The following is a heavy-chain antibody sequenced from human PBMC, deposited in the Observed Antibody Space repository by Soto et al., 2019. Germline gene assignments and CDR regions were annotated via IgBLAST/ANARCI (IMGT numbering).Heavy chain of an antibody. V-gene: IGHV3-33*01. CDR1: GFPSSFYG. CDR3: SRDDGFANENGFDV. CDR2: IVSDGSAI. D-gene: IGHD1-1*01. Sequence: QPGGSLRLSCAVSGFPSSFYGFHWVRQSPGKGLEWLGVIVSDGSAIYHADSLEGRFFISRDNSNDILYLQMNSLRVEDAAVYDVSRDDGFANENGFDVWGQGRIVTV. J-gene: IGHJ3*01.